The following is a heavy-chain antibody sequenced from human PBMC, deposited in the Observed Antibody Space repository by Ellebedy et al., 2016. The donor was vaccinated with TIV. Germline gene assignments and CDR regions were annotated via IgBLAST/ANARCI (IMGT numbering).Heavy chain of an antibody. Sequence: ASVKVSCKASGYSFNTYSISWVRQAPGQGLEWVGWISPYTGDTNHARKVQGRVSMTTDTSTTTVYMELWSLRSDDTAVYYCTRDMVQGMVAKYLWFDYWGQGTPVTVSS. J-gene: IGHJ4*02. CDR2: ISPYTGDT. D-gene: IGHD5-12*01. V-gene: IGHV1-18*01. CDR1: GYSFNTYS. CDR3: TRDMVQGMVAKYLWFDY.